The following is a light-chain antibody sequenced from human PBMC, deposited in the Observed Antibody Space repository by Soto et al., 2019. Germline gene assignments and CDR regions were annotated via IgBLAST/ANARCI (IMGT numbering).Light chain of an antibody. J-gene: IGLJ1*01. V-gene: IGLV1-44*01. CDR3: AVWDASQNGHV. Sequence: QSVLTQPPSASGTPGQTVTLSCSGSSSNIGTSSVHWYKHLPGTAPKPLIYTNDQRPSGVPDRFSGSKSGTSASLAISGLQSEDEADYYCAVWDASQNGHVFGAGTKVTVL. CDR2: TND. CDR1: SSNIGTSS.